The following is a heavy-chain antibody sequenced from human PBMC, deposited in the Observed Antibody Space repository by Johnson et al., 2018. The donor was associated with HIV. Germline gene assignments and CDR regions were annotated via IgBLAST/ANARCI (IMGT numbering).Heavy chain of an antibody. CDR2: ISYDGTNK. J-gene: IGHJ3*02. V-gene: IGHV3-30-3*01. CDR1: GFTFSSYA. D-gene: IGHD3-10*01. CDR3: SGDFRGYYGSGTNAFDI. Sequence: QVQLVESGGGVVQPGRSLRLSCAASGFTFSSYAMHWVRQAPGKGLEWVALISYDGTNKNYADSVKGRFTISRDNSKNTLFLQMNSLRAEDTAVYYCSGDFRGYYGSGTNAFDIWGQGTMVTVSS.